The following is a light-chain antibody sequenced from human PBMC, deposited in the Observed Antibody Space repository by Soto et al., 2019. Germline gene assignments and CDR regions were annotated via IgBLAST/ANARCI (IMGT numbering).Light chain of an antibody. CDR2: AAS. J-gene: IGKJ1*01. Sequence: DIQMTQSPSSLSSSVGDRVTITCRTSQSISTYLNWFQHQPGKAPKLLIYAASSLQSGVPSRFSGSGSGKDFTLTISRLQTEDLGTYYCQQSYSTLWTFGPGTKVEIK. CDR3: QQSYSTLWT. V-gene: IGKV1-39*01. CDR1: QSISTY.